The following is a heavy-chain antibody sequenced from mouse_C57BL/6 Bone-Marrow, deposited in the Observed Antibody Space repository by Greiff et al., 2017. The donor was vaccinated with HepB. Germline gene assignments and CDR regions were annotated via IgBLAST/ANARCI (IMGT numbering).Heavy chain of an antibody. CDR1: GFTFSDYY. D-gene: IGHD2-12*01. CDR2: INYDGSST. Sequence: EVKVEESEGGLVQPGSSMKLSCTASGFTFSDYYMAWVRQVPEKGLEWVANINYDGSSTYYLDSLKSRFIISRDNAKNILYLQMSSLKSEDTATYYCARVYSRYAMDYWGQGTSVTVSS. J-gene: IGHJ4*01. V-gene: IGHV5-16*01. CDR3: ARVYSRYAMDY.